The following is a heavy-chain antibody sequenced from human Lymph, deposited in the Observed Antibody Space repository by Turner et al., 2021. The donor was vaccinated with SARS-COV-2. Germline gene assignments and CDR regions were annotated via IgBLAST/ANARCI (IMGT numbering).Heavy chain of an antibody. Sequence: QVQLVESGGGVVLPGRSLRISCAASGLTFSSYAMHWVLQAPGKGLEWVALISYDVSNKYYADSVKGRFTISRDNSKNTLDLQMNILRAEDTAVYYCARDVGSALDYWGQGTLVTVSS. J-gene: IGHJ4*02. CDR3: ARDVGSALDY. V-gene: IGHV3-30-3*01. CDR2: ISYDVSNK. CDR1: GLTFSSYA.